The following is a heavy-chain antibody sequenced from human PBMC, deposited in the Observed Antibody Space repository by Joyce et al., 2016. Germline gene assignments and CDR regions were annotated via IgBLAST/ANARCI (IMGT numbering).Heavy chain of an antibody. CDR1: GFSFSSYS. CDR2: IGRSSENI. J-gene: IGHJ2*01. CDR3: ARRGGYCSGGSCFADWYFDL. D-gene: IGHD2-15*01. Sequence: EVQLVESGGGLVKPGGSLRLSCAASGFSFSSYSINWVRQAPGKGLEWVSSIGRSSENIYYADSVKGRFTISRENAKNSLYLQMNSLRAEDTAVYYCARRGGYCSGGSCFADWYFDLWGRGTLVTVSS. V-gene: IGHV3-21*01.